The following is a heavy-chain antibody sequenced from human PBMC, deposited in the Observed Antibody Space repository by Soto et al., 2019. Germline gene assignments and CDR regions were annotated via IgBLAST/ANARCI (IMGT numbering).Heavy chain of an antibody. CDR2: INQDGGVT. V-gene: IGHV3-7*03. CDR3: ARYYRGSGRYFFDY. D-gene: IGHD6-19*01. CDR1: WFTFISSF. J-gene: IGHJ4*02. Sequence: LRLSCVASWFTFISSFMGWIRQAPGKGLEWVANINQDGGVTYYVDSVEGRFTISRDNTKDSLYLQMNSLRGEDTAIYYCARYYRGSGRYFFDYWGQGTPVTVSS.